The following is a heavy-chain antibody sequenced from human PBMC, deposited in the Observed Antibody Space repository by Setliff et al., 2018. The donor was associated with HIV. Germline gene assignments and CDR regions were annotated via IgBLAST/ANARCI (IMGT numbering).Heavy chain of an antibody. Sequence: GASVKVSCKASGGTFSRSVFSWVRQAPGQGLEWMGRFIPMFGATKNAQRFQGRVTITADRSTSTAYMELSSLRSEDTAVYYCARGRAMVSWFDPWGQGTLVTVSS. CDR2: FIPMFGAT. CDR1: GGTFSRSV. V-gene: IGHV1-69*06. CDR3: ARGRAMVSWFDP. D-gene: IGHD5-18*01. J-gene: IGHJ5*02.